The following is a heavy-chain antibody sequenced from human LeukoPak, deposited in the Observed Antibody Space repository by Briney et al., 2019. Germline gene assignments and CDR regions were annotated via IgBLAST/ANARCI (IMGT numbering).Heavy chain of an antibody. CDR3: ARIRDGYNDAYDL. CDR2: ISAYNGNT. D-gene: IGHD5-24*01. CDR1: GYTFTSYG. Sequence: ASVKVSCKASGYTFTSYGISWVRQAPGQGLEWMGWISAYNGNTNYAQKLQGRVTMTTDTSTSTAYMELSSLRSEDTAIYYCARIRDGYNDAYDLWGQGTVVTVPS. V-gene: IGHV1-18*01. J-gene: IGHJ3*01.